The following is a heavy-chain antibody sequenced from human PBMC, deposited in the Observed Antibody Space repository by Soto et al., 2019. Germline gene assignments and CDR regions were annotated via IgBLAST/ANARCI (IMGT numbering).Heavy chain of an antibody. D-gene: IGHD3-16*01. CDR3: ARLRGGVTS. CDR2: IYYSGST. V-gene: IGHV4-39*01. CDR1: GGSISSSSYY. Sequence: PSETLSLTCTVSGGSISSSSYYWGWIRQPPGKGLEWIGSIYYSGSTYYNPSLKSRVTISVDAPKNQFSLKLSSVTAADTAVYYCARLRGGVTSWGQGTTVTVSS. J-gene: IGHJ6*02.